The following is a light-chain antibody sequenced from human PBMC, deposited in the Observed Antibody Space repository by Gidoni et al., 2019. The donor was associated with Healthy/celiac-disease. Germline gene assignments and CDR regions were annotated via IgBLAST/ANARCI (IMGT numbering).Light chain of an antibody. CDR1: QDSSNY. Sequence: DMQMTQSPSSLSAPEGDRVTITCPASQDSSNYLNWYQQKPGKAPKLLIYEASNWETGVPSRFSGSGSGTDFTFTISSLQPEDIATYYCQQYDKLPPLTFGGGTKVDIK. CDR3: QQYDKLPPLT. J-gene: IGKJ4*01. V-gene: IGKV1-33*01. CDR2: EAS.